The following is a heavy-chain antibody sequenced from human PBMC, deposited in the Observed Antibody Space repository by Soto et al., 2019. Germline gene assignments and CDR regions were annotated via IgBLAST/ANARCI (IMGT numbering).Heavy chain of an antibody. Sequence: QITLKESGPTLVKPTQTLTLTCTFSGFSLSTSGVGVGWIRQPPGKALEWLALIYWDDDKRYSPSPKSRPTTTHDTSKNLVVLTLTNTHAVDIATYSSAHSLAYCSSGSCYSAFDYWGQGALVTVSS. D-gene: IGHD2-15*01. CDR3: AHSLAYCSSGSCYSAFDY. V-gene: IGHV2-5*02. J-gene: IGHJ4*02. CDR1: GFSLSTSGVG. CDR2: IYWDDDK.